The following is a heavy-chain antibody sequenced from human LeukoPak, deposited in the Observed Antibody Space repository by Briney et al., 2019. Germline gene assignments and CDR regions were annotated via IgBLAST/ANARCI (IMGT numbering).Heavy chain of an antibody. J-gene: IGHJ4*02. CDR1: GFTVSSNS. D-gene: IGHD4/OR15-4a*01. V-gene: IGHV3-53*01. Sequence: GGSLRLSCTVSGFTVSSNSMSWVRQAPGKGLERVSFIYSDNTHYSDSVKGRFTISRDNSKNTLYLQMNSVRAEDTAVYYCARRAGAYSHPYDYWGQGTLVTVSS. CDR2: IYSDNT. CDR3: ARRAGAYSHPYDY.